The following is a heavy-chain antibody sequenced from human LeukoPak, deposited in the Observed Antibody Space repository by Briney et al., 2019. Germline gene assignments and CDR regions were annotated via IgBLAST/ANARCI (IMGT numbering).Heavy chain of an antibody. CDR2: IWYDGSNK. CDR1: GFTFSSYG. Sequence: GGSLRLSCAASGFTFSSYGMHWVTQAPGKELEWVAVIWYDGSNKYYADSVKGRFTISRDNSKNTLYLQMNSLRAEDTAVYYCARDVEWNRGTGYSSSWPVYGMDVWGQGTTVTVSS. D-gene: IGHD6-13*01. J-gene: IGHJ6*02. CDR3: ARDVEWNRGTGYSSSWPVYGMDV. V-gene: IGHV3-33*01.